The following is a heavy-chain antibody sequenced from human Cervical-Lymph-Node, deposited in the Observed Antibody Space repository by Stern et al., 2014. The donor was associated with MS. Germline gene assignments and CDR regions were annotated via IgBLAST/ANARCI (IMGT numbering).Heavy chain of an antibody. V-gene: IGHV2-5*02. J-gene: IGHJ2*01. Sequence: QITLKESGPTLVKPTQTLTLTCTFSGFSLSTSGVGVGWIRQPPGKALEWLALIYWDDDKRYSPSLKSRLTITKDTSKNQVVLTMTNMDPVDTATYYCAHSDWDWLHRTKNWYFDLWGRGTLVTVSS. CDR1: GFSLSTSGVG. CDR2: IYWDDDK. D-gene: IGHD5-24*01. CDR3: AHSDWDWLHRTKNWYFDL.